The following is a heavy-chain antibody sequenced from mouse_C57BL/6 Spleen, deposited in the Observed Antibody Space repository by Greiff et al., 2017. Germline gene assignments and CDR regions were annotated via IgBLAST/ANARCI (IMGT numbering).Heavy chain of an antibody. CDR3: SFTGDFDY. CDR1: GYTFTSYT. CDR2: INPSRGYT. Sequence: QVQLQQSGAELARPGASVKMSCKASGYTFTSYTMHWVKQRPGQGLEWIGYINPSRGYTKYNQKFKDKATLTADKSSSTAYMQLSSLTSEDSAVYYCSFTGDFDYWGQGTTLTVSS. J-gene: IGHJ2*01. V-gene: IGHV1-4*01.